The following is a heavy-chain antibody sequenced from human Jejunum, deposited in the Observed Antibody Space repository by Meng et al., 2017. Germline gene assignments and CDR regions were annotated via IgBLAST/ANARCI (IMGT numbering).Heavy chain of an antibody. Sequence: ASVKVSCKASGYTFTNYYMHWVRQAPGQGLEWMGKINPNGGSTSYAQKFQGRVTMTRDTSTSTVYMELTSLRSEDTGVYYCARDFFGILVAGVFDNWGQGTLVTVSS. J-gene: IGHJ4*02. V-gene: IGHV1-46*01. CDR3: ARDFFGILVAGVFDN. CDR2: INPNGGST. CDR1: GYTFTNYY. D-gene: IGHD6-19*01.